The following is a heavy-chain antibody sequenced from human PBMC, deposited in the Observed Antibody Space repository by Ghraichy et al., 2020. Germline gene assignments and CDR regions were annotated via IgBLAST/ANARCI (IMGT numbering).Heavy chain of an antibody. D-gene: IGHD2-15*01. J-gene: IGHJ4*02. V-gene: IGHV3-23*01. CDR3: AKDSVVVVAATVYFDY. CDR1: GFTFSSYA. Sequence: GGSLRLSCAASGFTFSSYAMSWVRQAPGKGLEWVSAISGSGGSTYYADSVKGRFTISRDNSKNTLYLQMNSLRAEDTAVYYCAKDSVVVVAATVYFDYWGQGTLVTVSS. CDR2: ISGSGGST.